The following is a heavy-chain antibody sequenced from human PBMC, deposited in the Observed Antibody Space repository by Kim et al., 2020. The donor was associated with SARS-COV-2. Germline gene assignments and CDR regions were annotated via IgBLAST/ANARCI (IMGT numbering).Heavy chain of an antibody. CDR3: ARDREYAFDI. V-gene: IGHV3-48*04. CDR1: GFTFSRFS. Sequence: GGSLRLSCAASGFTFSRFSMNWVRQAPGKGLEWLSYIGSASYNIDYADSVKGRFTISRDDAKNSLYLQMNSLRAEDTAVYYCARDREYAFDIWGQGTMVTVSS. CDR2: IGSASYNI. J-gene: IGHJ3*02. D-gene: IGHD3-10*01.